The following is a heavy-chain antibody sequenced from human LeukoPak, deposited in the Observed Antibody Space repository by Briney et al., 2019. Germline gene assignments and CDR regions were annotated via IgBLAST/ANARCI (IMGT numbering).Heavy chain of an antibody. CDR2: IYHSGST. J-gene: IGHJ4*02. CDR1: GGSISSGGYS. D-gene: IGHD3-22*01. V-gene: IGHV4-30-2*01. CDR3: ASGRGVGGYYPQIDY. Sequence: SQTLSLTCAVSGGSISSGGYSWSWVWQPPGTGLEWIGYIYHSGSTYYNPSLKSRVTISVDRSKNQFSLKLSSVTAADTAVYYCASGRGVGGYYPQIDYWGQGTLVTVSS.